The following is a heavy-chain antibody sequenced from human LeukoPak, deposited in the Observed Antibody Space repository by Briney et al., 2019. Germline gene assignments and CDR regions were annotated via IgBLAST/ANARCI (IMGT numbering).Heavy chain of an antibody. CDR3: VRGSADTPMAPIFY. V-gene: IGHV1-18*01. D-gene: IGHD5-18*01. CDR2: ISGHSGNT. Sequence: AASVKVSCKASGYTFTSYDINWVRQAPGQGLEWMGWISGHSGNTKYVQNLQGRVTMTTDTSTSTAYMELRSLRSDDTAVYYCVRGSADTPMAPIFYWGQGTLVTVSS. CDR1: GYTFTSYD. J-gene: IGHJ4*02.